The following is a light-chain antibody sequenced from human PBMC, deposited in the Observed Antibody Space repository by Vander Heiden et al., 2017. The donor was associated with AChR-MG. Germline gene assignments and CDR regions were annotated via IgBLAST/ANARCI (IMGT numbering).Light chain of an antibody. CDR3: QQDKNWPPIT. CDR1: QSVSSN. CDR2: GAS. V-gene: IGKV3-15*01. Sequence: EIVMTQSPVTLSVSPGERATLSCRASQSVSSNLAWYQQKPGQAPRLLIYGASTRVSGIPARFSGSGSGTEFTLTISSRQSEDFAVYYCQQDKNWPPITFGHRTKVDIK. J-gene: IGKJ3*01.